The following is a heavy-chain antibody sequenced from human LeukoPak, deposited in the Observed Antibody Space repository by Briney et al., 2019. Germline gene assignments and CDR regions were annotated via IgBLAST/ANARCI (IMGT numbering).Heavy chain of an antibody. CDR2: ISGSGGST. CDR3: AKVASMVRGVGLDY. D-gene: IGHD3-10*01. V-gene: IGHV3-23*01. Sequence: GGSLRLSCTTSGFTFSSHAMSWVRQAPGKGLEWVSAISGSGGSTYYADSVKGRFTISRDNSKNTLYLQMNSLRAEDTAVYYCAKVASMVRGVGLDYWGQGTLVTVSS. CDR1: GFTFSSHA. J-gene: IGHJ4*02.